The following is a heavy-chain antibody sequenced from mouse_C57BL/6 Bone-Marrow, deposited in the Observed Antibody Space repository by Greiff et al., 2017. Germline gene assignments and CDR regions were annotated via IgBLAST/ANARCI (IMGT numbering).Heavy chain of an antibody. CDR2: ISSGGSYT. CDR3: ARRGYYGSSYNFDY. V-gene: IGHV5-6*02. J-gene: IGHJ2*01. D-gene: IGHD1-1*01. CDR1: GFTFSSYG. Sequence: EVKLMESGGDLVKPGGSLKLSCAASGFTFSSYGMSWVRQTPDKRLEWVATISSGGSYTYYPDSVKGRFTISRDNAKNTLYLQMSSLKSEDTAMYYCARRGYYGSSYNFDYWGQGTTLTVAS.